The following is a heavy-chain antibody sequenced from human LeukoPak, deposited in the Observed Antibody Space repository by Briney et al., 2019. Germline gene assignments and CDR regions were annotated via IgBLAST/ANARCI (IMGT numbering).Heavy chain of an antibody. J-gene: IGHJ3*02. Sequence: ASVKVSCKASGYTFTDYYIQWMRQAPGQGLEWMGWINPNSGGTKYAQKLQGRVTMTRDTSISTAYMELRSLRSDDTAVYYCARDRHYYANGAFDIWGQGTMVTVSS. V-gene: IGHV1-2*02. D-gene: IGHD3-10*01. CDR3: ARDRHYYANGAFDI. CDR1: GYTFTDYY. CDR2: INPNSGGT.